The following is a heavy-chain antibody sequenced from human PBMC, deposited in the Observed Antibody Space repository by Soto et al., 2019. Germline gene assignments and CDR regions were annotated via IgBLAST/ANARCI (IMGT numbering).Heavy chain of an antibody. CDR1: GFKFSTYV. CDR2: ISDDGSNK. V-gene: IGHV3-30-3*01. Sequence: QMQLVESGGGVVQPGRSLRLSCAASGFKFSTYVMHWVRQAPGKGLEWVAVISDDGSNKYYADSVEGRFTISRDNSKNTLYLQMNSLRDEDTAVYYCATLSSGIGGNIDNWGQGTLVTVSS. J-gene: IGHJ4*02. CDR3: ATLSSGIGGNIDN. D-gene: IGHD3-16*01.